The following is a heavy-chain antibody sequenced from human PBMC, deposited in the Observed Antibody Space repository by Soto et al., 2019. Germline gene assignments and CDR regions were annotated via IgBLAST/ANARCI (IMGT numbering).Heavy chain of an antibody. D-gene: IGHD3-22*01. CDR1: GYSFASYW. CDR2: IYPGDSDT. CDR3: ARHKYYYDSSGYSLSDPDAFDI. Sequence: PGESLKISCKGSGYSFASYWIGWVRQMPGKGLDWMGIIYPGDSDTRYSPSFQGQVTISADKSISTAYLQWNSLKASDTAMYFCARHKYYYDSSGYSLSDPDAFDIWGQGTMVTVSS. V-gene: IGHV5-51*01. J-gene: IGHJ3*02.